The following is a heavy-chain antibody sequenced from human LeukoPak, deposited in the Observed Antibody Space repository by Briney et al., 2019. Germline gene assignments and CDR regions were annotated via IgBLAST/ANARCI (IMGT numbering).Heavy chain of an antibody. V-gene: IGHV3-23*01. J-gene: IGHJ4*02. Sequence: PGGSLRLSCAASGFTFSSYAIAWVRQAPGKGLEWVPIISGSGGNTYYADSVKGRFTISRDNSKNTLYLQINSLRAEDTAVYYCAKDRGYCSGGSCYGYYYFDYWGQGTLVTVSS. CDR2: ISGSGGNT. D-gene: IGHD2-15*01. CDR3: AKDRGYCSGGSCYGYYYFDY. CDR1: GFTFSSYA.